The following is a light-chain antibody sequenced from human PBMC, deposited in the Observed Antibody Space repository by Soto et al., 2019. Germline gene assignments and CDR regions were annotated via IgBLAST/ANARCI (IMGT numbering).Light chain of an antibody. V-gene: IGKV3-11*01. J-gene: IGKJ4*01. CDR3: QQRSNWPTT. CDR1: QSVSSN. CDR2: DAS. Sequence: EIVLTQSPATLSLSPGERATLSCRASQSVSSNLAWYQQKVGQAPRLLIYDASNRATGIPARFSGSGSGTDLTLTISSLEPEDFAVYYCQQRSNWPTTFGGGTKVEIK.